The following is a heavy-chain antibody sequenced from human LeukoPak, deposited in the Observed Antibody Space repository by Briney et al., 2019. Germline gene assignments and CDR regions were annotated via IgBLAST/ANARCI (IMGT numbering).Heavy chain of an antibody. CDR2: INHSGST. D-gene: IGHD2-2*01. Sequence: SETLSLTCAVYGGSFSGYYWSWIRQPPGKGLEWIGEINHSGSTNYNPSLKSRVTISVDTSKNQFSLKLSSVTAADTAVYYCARDGTSSQDYWGQGTLVTVSS. CDR1: GGSFSGYY. J-gene: IGHJ4*02. V-gene: IGHV4-34*01. CDR3: ARDGTSSQDY.